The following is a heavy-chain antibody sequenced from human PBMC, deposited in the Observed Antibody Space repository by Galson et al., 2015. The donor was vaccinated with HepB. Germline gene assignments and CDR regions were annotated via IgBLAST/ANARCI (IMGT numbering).Heavy chain of an antibody. J-gene: IGHJ3*01. CDR3: AVRRGAVLAFDV. CDR2: FGVSSGNT. D-gene: IGHD3-16*01. Sequence: SLRLSCAASGLTFSIHAMGWVRQAPGKGLEWVSSFGVSSGNTYYADSVKGRFTISRDNSMNTMHLQMNSLRADDTAVYYCAVRRGAVLAFDVWGQGTMVTVSS. CDR1: GLTFSIHA. V-gene: IGHV3-23*01.